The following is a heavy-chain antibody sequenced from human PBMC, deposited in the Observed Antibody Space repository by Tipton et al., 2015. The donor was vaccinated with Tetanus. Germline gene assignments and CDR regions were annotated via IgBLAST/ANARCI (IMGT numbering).Heavy chain of an antibody. Sequence: QLVQSGPEVKKPGESLKISCQGSGYNFSHYSIGWVRQMPGKGLEWVGIVNPADSGARDGPSFQGQVIISADKSISTAYLQWNSLKASDTAMYYCASWDSRYGSGNYYFKYWGQGTLVTVSS. V-gene: IGHV5-51*01. D-gene: IGHD3-10*01. CDR2: VNPADSGA. CDR1: GYNFSHYS. CDR3: ASWDSRYGSGNYYFKY. J-gene: IGHJ4*02.